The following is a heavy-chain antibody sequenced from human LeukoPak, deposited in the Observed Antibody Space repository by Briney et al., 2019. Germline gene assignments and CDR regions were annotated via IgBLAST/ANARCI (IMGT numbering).Heavy chain of an antibody. CDR2: INHSGST. CDR1: GGSFSGYY. CDR3: ARVSYSSGWSIDY. Sequence: SETLSLTCAVYGGSFSGYYWSWIRQPPGKGLEWIGEINHSGSTNYNPSLKSRVTISVDTSKNQFSLKLSSVTAADTAVYYCARVSYSSGWSIDYWGQGTLVTVSS. D-gene: IGHD6-19*01. V-gene: IGHV4-34*01. J-gene: IGHJ4*02.